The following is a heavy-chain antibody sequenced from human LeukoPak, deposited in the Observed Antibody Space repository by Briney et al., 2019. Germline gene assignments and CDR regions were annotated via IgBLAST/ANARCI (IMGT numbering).Heavy chain of an antibody. CDR3: ASETLATTFGY. V-gene: IGHV1-24*01. CDR1: GYSLTEIS. J-gene: IGHJ4*02. Sequence: ASVKVSCKVSGYSLTEISMHWVRQPPGKGLEWMGGFDPEDDERIYAQKFQGRVTMTEDTSTDTAYMELSSLRSEDTAVYYCASETLATTFGYWGQGTLVTVSS. CDR2: FDPEDDER. D-gene: IGHD4-11*01.